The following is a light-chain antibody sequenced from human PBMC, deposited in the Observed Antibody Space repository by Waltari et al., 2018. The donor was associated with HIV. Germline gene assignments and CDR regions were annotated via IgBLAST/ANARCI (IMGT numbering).Light chain of an antibody. CDR2: TTN. V-gene: IGLV1-44*01. CDR1: IPNPGSNT. CDR3: ATWDDSLNGPV. Sequence: QSVLTQPPPASGTPGQRVPLSFSGSIPNPGSNTVNWSQHPPGTAPKLLIYTTNQRPSGVPDRFSGSKSGASASLAISGLQSDDEADYYCATWDDSLNGPVFGGGTKLTVL. J-gene: IGLJ3*02.